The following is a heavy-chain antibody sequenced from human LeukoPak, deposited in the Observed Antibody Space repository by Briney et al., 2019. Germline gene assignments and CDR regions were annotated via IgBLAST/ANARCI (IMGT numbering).Heavy chain of an antibody. CDR1: GFDVSSNY. V-gene: IGHV3-53*01. J-gene: IGHJ4*02. CDR3: ASCPLRYFDPAGVPL. D-gene: IGHD3-9*01. CDR2: IYGGGIT. Sequence: GGSLRLSCVAAGFDVSSNYLSWVRQAPGKGLEWVSVIYGGGITDYADSVKGRFTISRDDSKNAVYLQMNSLRVGDTAVYYCASCPLRYFDPAGVPLWGQGALVSVSS.